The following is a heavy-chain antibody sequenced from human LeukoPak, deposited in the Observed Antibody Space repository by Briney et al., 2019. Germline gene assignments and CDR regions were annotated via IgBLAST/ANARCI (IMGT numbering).Heavy chain of an antibody. CDR3: ARVGSDYDFWSGYYGRVPNDY. CDR1: GYTFTNYY. Sequence: GASVKVSCKASGYTFTNYYMHWVRQAPGQGLEWMGIINPSGGSTSYAQKFQGRVTMTRDTSTSTAYMELRSLRSDDTAVYYCARVGSDYDFWSGYYGRVPNDYWGQGTLVTVSS. V-gene: IGHV1-46*01. J-gene: IGHJ4*02. D-gene: IGHD3-3*01. CDR2: INPSGGST.